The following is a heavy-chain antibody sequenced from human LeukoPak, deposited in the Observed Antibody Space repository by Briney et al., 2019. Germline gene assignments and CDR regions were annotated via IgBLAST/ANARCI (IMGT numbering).Heavy chain of an antibody. V-gene: IGHV4-38-2*02. CDR1: GYSISSGYY. J-gene: IGHJ4*02. CDR3: AREGIAVAVFDY. CDR2: IYHSGST. D-gene: IGHD6-19*01. Sequence: PSETLSLTCTVSGYSISSGYYWGWIRQPPGKGLEWIGSIYHSGSTYYNPSLKSRVTISVDTSKNQFSLKLSSVTAADTAVYYCAREGIAVAVFDYWGQGTLVTVSS.